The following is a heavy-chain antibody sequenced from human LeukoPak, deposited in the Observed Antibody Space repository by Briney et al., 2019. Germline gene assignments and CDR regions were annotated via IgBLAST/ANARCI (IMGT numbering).Heavy chain of an antibody. V-gene: IGHV3-23*01. CDR2: ISGSGGST. D-gene: IGHD3-3*01. CDR3: AKRVPLTALDS. Sequence: GGSLRLSCAASGFTFSSYGMSWVRQAPGKGLEWVSAISGSGGSTYYADTVRGRFDISRDNSKNRLFLQMNSLRVEDSGVYYCAKRVPLTALDSWGQGTLVTVSS. J-gene: IGHJ5*01. CDR1: GFTFSSYG.